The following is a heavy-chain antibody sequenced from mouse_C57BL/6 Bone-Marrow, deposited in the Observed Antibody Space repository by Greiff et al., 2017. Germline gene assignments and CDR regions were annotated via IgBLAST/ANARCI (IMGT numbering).Heavy chain of an antibody. J-gene: IGHJ2*01. CDR3: TTMGTG. Sequence: EVKLMESGAELVRPGASVKLSCTASGFNINDDYMHWVKQRPEKGLVWIGWIDPENGDTEYASKFQGKATITTDTSSNTAYLQLSSLTSEDAAVYYCTTMGTGWGQGTTLTVSS. V-gene: IGHV14-4*01. CDR2: IDPENGDT. CDR1: GFNINDDY. D-gene: IGHD2-14*01.